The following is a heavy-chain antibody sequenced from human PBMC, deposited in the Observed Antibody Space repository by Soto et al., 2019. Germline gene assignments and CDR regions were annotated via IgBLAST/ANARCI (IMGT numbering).Heavy chain of an antibody. CDR3: VISRGAGDYTIWSFAV. J-gene: IGHJ2*01. Sequence: EVQLLDSGGGLVQPGGSLRLSCAASGFMFSCCAMSWVRQAPGKGLEWVATIHGDGDYSHYTDSVEGRFTISRDNSRNTMYLQMDSLSADDTATDYCVISRGAGDYTIWSFAVWGRGALVAVSS. V-gene: IGHV3-23*01. CDR1: GFMFSCCA. CDR2: IHGDGDYS. D-gene: IGHD2-2*02.